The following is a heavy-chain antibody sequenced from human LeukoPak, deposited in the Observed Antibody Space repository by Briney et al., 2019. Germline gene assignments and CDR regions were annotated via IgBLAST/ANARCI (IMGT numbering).Heavy chain of an antibody. Sequence: SETLSLTCTVSGGSISSYYWSWIRQPAGKGLEWIGRIYTSGSNNYNPSLKSGVTMSVDTTKNQFSLKLSSATAADTAVYYCARDGSGSYYNPNWFDPWGQGTLVTVSS. CDR3: ARDGSGSYYNPNWFDP. V-gene: IGHV4-4*07. D-gene: IGHD3-10*01. CDR1: GGSISSYY. J-gene: IGHJ5*02. CDR2: IYTSGSN.